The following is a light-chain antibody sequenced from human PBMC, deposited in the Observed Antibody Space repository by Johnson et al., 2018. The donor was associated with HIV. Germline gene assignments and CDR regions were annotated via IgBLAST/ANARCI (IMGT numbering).Light chain of an antibody. Sequence: QSVLTQPPSVSAAPGQKVTISCSGSSSNIGNNYVSWYQQLPGTAPKLLICENNKRPSGIPDRFSGSKSGTSATLGITGLQTGDEADYYCGTWYISLSVDYVFGTGTKVTVL. J-gene: IGLJ1*01. CDR1: SSNIGNNY. CDR2: ENN. V-gene: IGLV1-51*02. CDR3: GTWYISLSVDYV.